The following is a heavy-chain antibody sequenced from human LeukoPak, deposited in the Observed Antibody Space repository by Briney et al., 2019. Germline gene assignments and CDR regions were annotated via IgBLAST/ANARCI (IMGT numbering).Heavy chain of an antibody. D-gene: IGHD1-26*01. Sequence: SGGSLRLSCAASGFTFSSYSMNWVRQAPGKGLEWVSSISSSSSYIYYADSVKGRFTISRDNAKNSLYLQMNSLRAEDTAVYYCARVSVGATLIFDYWGQGTLVTVSS. CDR3: ARVSVGATLIFDY. CDR1: GFTFSSYS. CDR2: ISSSSSYI. V-gene: IGHV3-21*01. J-gene: IGHJ4*02.